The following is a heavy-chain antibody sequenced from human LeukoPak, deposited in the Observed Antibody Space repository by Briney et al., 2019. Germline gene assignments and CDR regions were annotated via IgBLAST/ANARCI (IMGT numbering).Heavy chain of an antibody. V-gene: IGHV3-23*01. CDR1: GFTFSSYG. Sequence: PGGSLRLSCAASGFTFSSYGMSWVRQAPGKGLEWVSAISGGGGSTYYADSVKGRFTFSRDNSKNTLYLQMNSLRAEDTAVYYCALRYCSSTSCYLLWGQGTLVTVSS. J-gene: IGHJ4*02. CDR2: ISGGGGST. CDR3: ALRYCSSTSCYLL. D-gene: IGHD2-2*01.